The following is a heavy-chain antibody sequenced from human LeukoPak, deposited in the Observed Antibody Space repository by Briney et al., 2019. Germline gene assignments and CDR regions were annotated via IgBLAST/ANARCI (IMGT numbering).Heavy chain of an antibody. Sequence: PGVSLRLPCAASGFTFSQSAMNWVRQAPGKGLEWVSSISSRGFIFYTDSVKGRFIVSRDNAKNSMYLQMDSLRDDDTAIYWCARGGGSLDFWGQGILVTVSS. J-gene: IGHJ4*02. D-gene: IGHD3-16*01. CDR3: ARGGGSLDF. CDR2: ISSRGFI. V-gene: IGHV3-69-1*01. CDR1: GFTFSQSA.